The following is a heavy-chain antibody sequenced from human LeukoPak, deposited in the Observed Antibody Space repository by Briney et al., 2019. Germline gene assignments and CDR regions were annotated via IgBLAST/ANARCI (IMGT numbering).Heavy chain of an antibody. CDR1: GFTFSSYA. Sequence: GGSLRLSCAASGFTFSSYAMSWVRQAPGKGLEWVAFIRYDGSNKYYADSVKGRFTISRDNSKNTLYLQMNSLRAEDTAVYYCAKDQGDYDFWSGYYPFDYWGQGTLVTVSS. CDR3: AKDQGDYDFWSGYYPFDY. J-gene: IGHJ4*02. CDR2: IRYDGSNK. V-gene: IGHV3-30*02. D-gene: IGHD3-3*01.